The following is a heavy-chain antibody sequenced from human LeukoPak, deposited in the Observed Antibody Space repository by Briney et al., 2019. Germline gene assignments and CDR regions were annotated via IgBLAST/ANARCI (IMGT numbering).Heavy chain of an antibody. CDR2: THYRGDI. Sequence: SETPSLTCSVSGASVSSDYWNWIRQSPGRGLEWIGYTHYRGDINYNPSLKSRRTMSVDASSNQVSLKLSSVTAADAAVYYCGRNLGSGSDHWGQGTLVTVSS. V-gene: IGHV4-59*02. CDR3: GRNLGSGSDH. CDR1: GASVSSDY. J-gene: IGHJ4*02. D-gene: IGHD3-10*01.